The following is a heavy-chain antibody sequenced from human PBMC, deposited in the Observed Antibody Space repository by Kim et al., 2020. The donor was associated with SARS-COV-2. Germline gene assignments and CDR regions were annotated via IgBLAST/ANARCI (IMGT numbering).Heavy chain of an antibody. CDR1: DSIFSDYG. V-gene: IGHV3-30*03. CDR2: ISYDGTDT. Sequence: GGSLRLSCVASDSIFSDYGMHWVRQAPGQGLEWVAVISYDGTDTHFADSVKGRFTIARDNSKKTLYLQMNSLRPEDTAMYYCAGGLGANPLVTYWGQGTLVTVSA. D-gene: IGHD1-26*01. J-gene: IGHJ4*01. CDR3: AGGLGANPLVTY.